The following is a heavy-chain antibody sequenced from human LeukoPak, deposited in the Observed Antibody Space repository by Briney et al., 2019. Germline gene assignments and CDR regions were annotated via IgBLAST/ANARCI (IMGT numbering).Heavy chain of an antibody. CDR1: GFTFSSYA. Sequence: GGSLRLSCTASGFTFSSYAKSWVRQAPGEGLEWISAISGSGGSTYYADSVKGRFTISRDNSKNTLYLQMNSLRAEDTAVYYCAKDPHYDFWSGDVPYNWFDPWGQGTMVTVSS. V-gene: IGHV3-23*01. CDR2: ISGSGGST. J-gene: IGHJ5*02. CDR3: AKDPHYDFWSGDVPYNWFDP. D-gene: IGHD3-3*01.